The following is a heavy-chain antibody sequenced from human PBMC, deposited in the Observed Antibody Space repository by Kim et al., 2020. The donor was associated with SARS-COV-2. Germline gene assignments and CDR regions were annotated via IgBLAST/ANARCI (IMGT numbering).Heavy chain of an antibody. J-gene: IGHJ3*02. D-gene: IGHD1-1*01. V-gene: IGHV1-46*01. Sequence: ASVKVSCKASGYTFTSYYMHWVRQAPGQGLEWMGIINPSGGSTSYAQKFQGRVTMTRDTSTSTVYMELSSLRSEDTAVYYCARDPSGGLERRGGAFDIWGQGTMVTVSS. CDR2: INPSGGST. CDR1: GYTFTSYY. CDR3: ARDPSGGLERRGGAFDI.